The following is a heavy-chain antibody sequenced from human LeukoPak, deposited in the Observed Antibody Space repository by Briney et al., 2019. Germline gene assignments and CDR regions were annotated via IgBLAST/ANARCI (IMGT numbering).Heavy chain of an antibody. V-gene: IGHV3-21*01. CDR3: ASGSQGVYYYYYMDV. D-gene: IGHD3-10*01. CDR1: GFSFGSYA. CDR2: ISSSSSYI. Sequence: GGSLRLSCAASGFSFGSYALSWVRQAPGKGLEWVSSISSSSSYIYYADSVKGRFTISRDNAKNSLYLQMNSLRAEDTAVYYCASGSQGVYYYYYMDVWGKGTTVTVSS. J-gene: IGHJ6*03.